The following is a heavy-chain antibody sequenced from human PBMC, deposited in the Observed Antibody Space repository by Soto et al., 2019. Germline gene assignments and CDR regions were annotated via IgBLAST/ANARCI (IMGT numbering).Heavy chain of an antibody. D-gene: IGHD1-26*01. Sequence: GGSLRLSCAASGFTFSSYAMHWVRQAPGKGLEWVAVISYDGSNKYYADSVKGRFTISTDNSKNTLYLQMNSLRAEDTAVYYCARDGVVGATRGGHYYYGMDVWGQGTTVTVSS. CDR3: ARDGVVGATRGGHYYYGMDV. J-gene: IGHJ6*02. V-gene: IGHV3-30-3*01. CDR1: GFTFSSYA. CDR2: ISYDGSNK.